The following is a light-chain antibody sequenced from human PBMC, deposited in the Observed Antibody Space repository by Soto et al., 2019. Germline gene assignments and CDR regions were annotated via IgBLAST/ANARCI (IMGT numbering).Light chain of an antibody. CDR1: QSISSW. J-gene: IGKJ4*01. CDR3: QQYNSYPLT. CDR2: KAS. Sequence: DIQMTQSPSTLSASVGDRVTITCRASQSISSWLAWYQQKPGKAPKLLIYKASSLESGVPSRFSGSGSWTEFTLTSSSLQPDDFATYYCQQYNSYPLTFGGGTKVEIK. V-gene: IGKV1-5*03.